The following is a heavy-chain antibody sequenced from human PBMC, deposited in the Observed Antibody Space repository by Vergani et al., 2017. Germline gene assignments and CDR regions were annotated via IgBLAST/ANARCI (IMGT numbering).Heavy chain of an antibody. J-gene: IGHJ4*02. CDR3: ASGRLRLGELTQLDY. CDR2: IYSGGST. D-gene: IGHD3-16*01. V-gene: IGHV3-66*01. Sequence: EVQLVESGGGLVQPGGSLRLSCAASGFTVSSNYMSWVRQAPGKGLEWVSVIYSGGSTYYADSVKGRFTISRDNSKTTLYLQMNSLRAEDTAVYYCASGRLRLGELTQLDYWGQGTLVTVSS. CDR1: GFTVSSNY.